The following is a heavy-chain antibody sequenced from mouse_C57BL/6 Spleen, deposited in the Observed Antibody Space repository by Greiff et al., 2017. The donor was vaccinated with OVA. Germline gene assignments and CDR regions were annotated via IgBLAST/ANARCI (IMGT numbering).Heavy chain of an antibody. Sequence: QVQLKQPGAELVRPGSSVKLSCKASGYTFTSYWMDWVKQRPGQGLEWIGNIYPSDSETHYNQKFKDKATLTVDKSSSTAYMQLSSLTSEDSAVYYCAREGGNYPMYYFDYWGQGTTLTVSS. D-gene: IGHD2-1*01. CDR3: AREGGNYPMYYFDY. CDR2: IYPSDSET. CDR1: GYTFTSYW. V-gene: IGHV1-61*01. J-gene: IGHJ2*01.